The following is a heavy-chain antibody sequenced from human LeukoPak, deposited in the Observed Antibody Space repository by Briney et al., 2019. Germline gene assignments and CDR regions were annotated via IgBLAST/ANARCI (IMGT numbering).Heavy chain of an antibody. D-gene: IGHD2-15*01. CDR3: ASSYCSGGSCYGSLYYYYYYMDV. V-gene: IGHV1-69*05. CDR2: IIPIFGTA. CDR1: GGTFSSYA. J-gene: IGHJ6*03. Sequence: ASVKVSCKASGGTFSSYAISWVRQAPGQGLEWMGGIIPIFGTANYAQKFQCRVTITTDESTSTAYMELSSLRSEDTAVYYCASSYCSGGSCYGSLYYYYYYMDVWGKGTTVTVSS.